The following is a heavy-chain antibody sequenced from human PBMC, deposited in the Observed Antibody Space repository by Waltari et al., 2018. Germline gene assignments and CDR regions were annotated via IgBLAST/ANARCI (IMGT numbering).Heavy chain of an antibody. CDR1: GYSISSXXY. J-gene: IGHJ3*02. CDR2: IYHSGST. V-gene: IGHV4-38-2*01. Sequence: QVQLQESGPGLVKPSETLSLTXAVSGYSISSXXYWGWIRQPPGKGLEWIGSIYHSGSTYYTPSLKSRVTISVDTSKNQFSLKLSSVTAADTAVYYCARPVVSGGAFDIWGQGTMVXXSS. CDR3: ARPVVSGGAFDI. D-gene: IGHD2-21*01.